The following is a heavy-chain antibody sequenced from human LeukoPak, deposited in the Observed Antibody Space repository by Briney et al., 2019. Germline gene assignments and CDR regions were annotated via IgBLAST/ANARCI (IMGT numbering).Heavy chain of an antibody. V-gene: IGHV1-2*02. CDR1: GYTFTRYY. J-gene: IGHJ4*02. CDR2: INPNSGGT. D-gene: IGHD6-13*01. Sequence: ASVKVSCKASGYTFTRYYMHWVRQAPGQGLEWMGWINPNSGGTNYAQKFQGRVTMTRDTSISTAYMELSRLRSDDTAVYYCARIVPIAAAGDDYWGQGTLVTVS. CDR3: ARIVPIAAAGDDY.